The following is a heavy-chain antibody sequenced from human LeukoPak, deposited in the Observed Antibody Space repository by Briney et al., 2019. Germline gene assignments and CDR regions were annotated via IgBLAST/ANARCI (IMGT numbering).Heavy chain of an antibody. D-gene: IGHD6-19*01. Sequence: ASVKVSCKASGYTFTSYDINWVRQATGQGLEWMGWMNPNSGNTGYAQKFQGRVTMTRNTSISTAYMELSSLRSEDTAVYYCARVPSRRGYSSGWNDAFDIWGQGTMVTVSS. J-gene: IGHJ3*02. CDR3: ARVPSRRGYSSGWNDAFDI. V-gene: IGHV1-8*01. CDR1: GYTFTSYD. CDR2: MNPNSGNT.